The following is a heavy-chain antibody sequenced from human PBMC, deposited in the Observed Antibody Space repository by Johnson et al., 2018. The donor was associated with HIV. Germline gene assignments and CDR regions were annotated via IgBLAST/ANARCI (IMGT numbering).Heavy chain of an antibody. J-gene: IGHJ3*02. V-gene: IGHV3-20*04. Sequence: VQVVESGGGVVRPGGSLRLSCAASGFTFDDYGMSWVRQAPGKGLEWVSGINWNGGSTGYADSVKGRFTTSRDNAKNSLYLQMNSLRAEDTALYYCAKDIIDSSSSRGAFDIWGQGTMVTVSS. CDR3: AKDIIDSSSSRGAFDI. CDR2: INWNGGST. D-gene: IGHD6-6*01. CDR1: GFTFDDYG.